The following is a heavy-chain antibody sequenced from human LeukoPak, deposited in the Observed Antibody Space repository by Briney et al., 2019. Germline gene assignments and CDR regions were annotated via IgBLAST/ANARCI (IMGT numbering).Heavy chain of an antibody. Sequence: ASVKVSCKTSGYIFTGYYMYWVRQAPGQGLEWVGRIDPNSGDTNYAQKFQGRVTMTRDTSISTAYMELSRLRSDDTAVYYCARELAVADHDYWGQGTLVTVSS. V-gene: IGHV1-2*02. J-gene: IGHJ4*02. CDR1: GYIFTGYY. D-gene: IGHD6-19*01. CDR2: IDPNSGDT. CDR3: ARELAVADHDY.